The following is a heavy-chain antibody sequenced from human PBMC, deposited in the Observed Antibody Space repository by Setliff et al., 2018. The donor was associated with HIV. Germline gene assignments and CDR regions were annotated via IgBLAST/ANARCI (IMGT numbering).Heavy chain of an antibody. CDR3: ARWMTSRINRRHLRGDWFDS. D-gene: IGHD1-1*01. Sequence: SETLPLTCAVSGYSIRGGYNWGWIRQAPGKGLAWIGSIFHSGSTYTSPSLRSRVTMSVDTTKNQFSLNLNSVTAADTAVYYCARWMTSRINRRHLRGDWFDSWGQGSLVTVSS. J-gene: IGHJ5*01. V-gene: IGHV4-38-2*01. CDR1: GYSIRGGYN. CDR2: IFHSGST.